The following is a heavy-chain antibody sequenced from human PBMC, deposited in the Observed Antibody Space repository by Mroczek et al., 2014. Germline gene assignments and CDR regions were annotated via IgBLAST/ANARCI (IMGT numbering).Heavy chain of an antibody. CDR2: IYTSGST. Sequence: QVQLQESGPGLVKPSQTLSLTCTVSGGSISSGSYYWSWIRQPAGKGLEWIGRIYTSGSTNYNPSLKSRVTISVDTSKNQFSLKLSSVTAADTAVYYCARDRLDDSTGWFDPWGQGTLVTVSS. J-gene: IGHJ5*02. V-gene: IGHV4-61*02. D-gene: IGHD3-22*01. CDR3: ARDRLDDSTGWFDP. CDR1: GGSISSGSYY.